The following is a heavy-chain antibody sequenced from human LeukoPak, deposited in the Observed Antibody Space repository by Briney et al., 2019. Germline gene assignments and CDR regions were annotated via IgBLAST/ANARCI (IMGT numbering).Heavy chain of an antibody. CDR3: ARGHVVAGHAEYFQH. CDR2: IIPIFGTA. Sequence: ASVKVSCKASGGTFSSYAISWVRQAPGQGLEWMGGIIPIFGTANYAQKFQGRVTITADKSTSTAYMELSSLRSEDTAVYYCARGHVVAGHAEYFQHWGQGTLVTVSS. J-gene: IGHJ1*01. D-gene: IGHD6-19*01. CDR1: GGTFSSYA. V-gene: IGHV1-69*06.